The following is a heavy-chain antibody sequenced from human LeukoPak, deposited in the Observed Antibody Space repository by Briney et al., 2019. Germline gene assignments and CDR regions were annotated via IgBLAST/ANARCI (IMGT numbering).Heavy chain of an antibody. CDR1: GFTFSSYW. D-gene: IGHD6-19*01. Sequence: PGGSLRLSCAASGFTFSSYWMSWVRQAPGKGLEWVANIKQDGSEKYYVDSVKGRFTISRDNTKNSLYLQMNSLRAEDTAVYYCARGLWLYYFDYWGQGTLVTVSS. CDR2: IKQDGSEK. V-gene: IGHV3-7*01. CDR3: ARGLWLYYFDY. J-gene: IGHJ4*02.